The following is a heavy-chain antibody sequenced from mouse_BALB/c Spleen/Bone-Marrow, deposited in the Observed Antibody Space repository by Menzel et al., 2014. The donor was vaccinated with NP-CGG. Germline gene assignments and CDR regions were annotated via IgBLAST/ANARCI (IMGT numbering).Heavy chain of an antibody. CDR2: IDPENGDT. CDR1: GFNIKDYY. Sequence: DVKLQGSGAGLGWSGASVKLSCTASGFNIKDYYMHWVKQRPEQGLEWIGWIDPENGDTEYAPKFQGKATMTADTSSNTAYLQLSSLTSEDTAVYYCNAEHGNYHYFDYWGQGTPLTVSA. J-gene: IGHJ2*01. D-gene: IGHD6-1*01. V-gene: IGHV14-4*02. CDR3: NAEHGNYHYFDY.